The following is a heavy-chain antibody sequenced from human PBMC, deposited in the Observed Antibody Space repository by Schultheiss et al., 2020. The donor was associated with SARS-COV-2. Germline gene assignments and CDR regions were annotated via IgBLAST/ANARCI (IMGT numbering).Heavy chain of an antibody. J-gene: IGHJ4*02. V-gene: IGHV3-30-3*01. Sequence: GGSLRLSCAASGFTFSSYAMHWVRQAPGKGLEWVAVISYDGSNKYYADSVKGRFTISRDNSKNTLYLQMNSLRAEDTAVYYCARHRGGSPDYWGQGTLVTVSS. D-gene: IGHD1-26*01. CDR2: ISYDGSNK. CDR3: ARHRGGSPDY. CDR1: GFTFSSYA.